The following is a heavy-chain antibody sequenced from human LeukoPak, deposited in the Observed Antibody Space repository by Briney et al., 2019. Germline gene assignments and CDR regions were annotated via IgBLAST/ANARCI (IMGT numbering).Heavy chain of an antibody. Sequence: GGSLRLSCAASGFTFSSYSMNWVRQAPGKGLEWVSYISSSSSTIYYADSVKGRFTISRDNAKTSLYLQMNSLRAGDTVVYYCATNPGQRVSEDYWGQGTLVTVSS. CDR2: ISSSSSTI. V-gene: IGHV3-48*01. J-gene: IGHJ4*02. CDR1: GFTFSSYS. CDR3: ATNPGQRVSEDY.